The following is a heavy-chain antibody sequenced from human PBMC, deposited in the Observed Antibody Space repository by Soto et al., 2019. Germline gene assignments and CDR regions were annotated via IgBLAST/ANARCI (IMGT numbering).Heavy chain of an antibody. CDR3: AREPLGMGFDY. J-gene: IGHJ4*02. Sequence: GESLKISCAASGFTFSSYWMSWVRQAPGKGLEWVANIKQDGSEKYYVDSVKGRFTISRDNAKNSLYLQMNSLRAEDTAVYYCAREPLGMGFDYWGQGTLVTVSS. V-gene: IGHV3-7*03. D-gene: IGHD7-27*01. CDR2: IKQDGSEK. CDR1: GFTFSSYW.